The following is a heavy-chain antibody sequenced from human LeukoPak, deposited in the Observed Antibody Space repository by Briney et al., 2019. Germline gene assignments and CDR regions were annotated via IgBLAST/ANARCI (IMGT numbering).Heavy chain of an antibody. V-gene: IGHV1-8*03. CDR1: GYTFTGYY. Sequence: GASVKVSCKASGYTFTGYYMHWVRQAPGQGLEWMGWMNPNSGNTGYAQKFQGRVTITRNTSISTAYMELSSLRSEDTAVYYCARDHKISHGIVVVTFDYWGQGTLVTVSS. CDR2: MNPNSGNT. D-gene: IGHD3-22*01. J-gene: IGHJ4*02. CDR3: ARDHKISHGIVVVTFDY.